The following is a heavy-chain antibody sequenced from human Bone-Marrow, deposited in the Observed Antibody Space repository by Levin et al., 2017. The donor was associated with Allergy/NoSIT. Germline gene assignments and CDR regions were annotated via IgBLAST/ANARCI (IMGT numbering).Heavy chain of an antibody. Sequence: KVSCAASGFTISGSAVHWFRQAPGKGLECIGRERNKDNNYATEYAASVKGRFTISRDDSKNTAYLQMNSLKIEDTAVYYCSRTGYCMSPICDVYAFDVWGQGTKFTVSS. CDR3: SRTGYCMSPICDVYAFDV. CDR2: ERNKDNNYAT. V-gene: IGHV3-73*01. J-gene: IGHJ3*01. CDR1: GFTISGSA. D-gene: IGHD3-9*01.